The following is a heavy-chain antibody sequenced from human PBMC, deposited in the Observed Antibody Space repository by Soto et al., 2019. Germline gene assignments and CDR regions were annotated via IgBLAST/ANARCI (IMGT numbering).Heavy chain of an antibody. CDR3: ARDPDTTSKIDR. CDR2: ISSSGSAL. D-gene: IGHD1-1*01. V-gene: IGHV3-11*01. Sequence: PEGSLRLSCTASGFTFSDHYMSWIRQAPGKGLEWVSYISSSGSALYYADSVKCRFTICRDNAKNSLYLQMSSLRAEDTALYYCARDPDTTSKIDRWGQGTQVTVSS. CDR1: GFTFSDHY. J-gene: IGHJ5*02.